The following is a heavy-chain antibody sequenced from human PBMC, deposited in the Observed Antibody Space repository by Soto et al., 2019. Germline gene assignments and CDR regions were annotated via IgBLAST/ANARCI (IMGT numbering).Heavy chain of an antibody. CDR2: IKQDGSEK. J-gene: IGHJ6*03. CDR3: ARDKKLELRSYYYYYMDV. CDR1: GFTFSSYW. D-gene: IGHD1-7*01. V-gene: IGHV3-7*01. Sequence: PGGSLRLSCAASGFTFSSYWMSWVRQAPGKGLEWVANIKQDGSEKYYVDSVKGRFTISRDNAKNSLYLQMDSLRAEDTAVYYCARDKKLELRSYYYYYMDVWGKGTTVTVSS.